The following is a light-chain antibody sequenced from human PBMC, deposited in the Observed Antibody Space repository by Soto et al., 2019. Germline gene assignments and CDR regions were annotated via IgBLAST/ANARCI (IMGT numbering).Light chain of an antibody. J-gene: IGKJ3*01. Sequence: DIEFTQAPAVLSASVGDRVTITCRASQGISSYLAWYQQKPGKAPKLLIYAASTLQSGVPSRFSGSRSGTEFTLTISSLQPEDCATYSCQQLNSYPLTFGPGTKVDI. V-gene: IGKV1-9*01. CDR1: QGISSY. CDR2: AAS. CDR3: QQLNSYPLT.